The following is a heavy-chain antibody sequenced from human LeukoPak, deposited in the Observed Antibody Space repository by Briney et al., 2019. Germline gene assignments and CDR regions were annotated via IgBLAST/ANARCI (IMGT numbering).Heavy chain of an antibody. D-gene: IGHD6-6*01. CDR2: IYSSGTT. Sequence: SETLSLTRTVSGASFSSDYWSWVRQPPGRGPEWIGYIYSSGTTKYNPSLQSRVTISIDTSKNHFSLKLTSMSAADTAVYFCSRLLPSRPDFYFDYWGQGTLVTVSS. CDR1: GASFSSDY. CDR3: SRLLPSRPDFYFDY. V-gene: IGHV4-4*09. J-gene: IGHJ4*02.